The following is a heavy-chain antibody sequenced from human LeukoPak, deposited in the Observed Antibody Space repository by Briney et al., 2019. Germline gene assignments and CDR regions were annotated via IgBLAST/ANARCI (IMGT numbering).Heavy chain of an antibody. CDR1: GGSISSSSYY. Sequence: SETLSLTCTVSGGSISSSSYYWGWIRQPPGKGLEWIGSIYYSGSTYYNPSLKSRVTISVDTSKNQFSLKLSSVTAADTAVYYCARAPYYYDSSGYYPDYWGQGTLVTVSS. CDR3: ARAPYYYDSSGYYPDY. J-gene: IGHJ4*02. CDR2: IYYSGST. V-gene: IGHV4-39*07. D-gene: IGHD3-22*01.